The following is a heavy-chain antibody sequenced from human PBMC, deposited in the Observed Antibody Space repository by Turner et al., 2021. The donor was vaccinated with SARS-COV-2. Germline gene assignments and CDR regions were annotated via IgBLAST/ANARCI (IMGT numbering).Heavy chain of an antibody. J-gene: IGHJ6*02. CDR3: ARSRYTYGSYNYYGMDV. D-gene: IGHD5-18*01. Sequence: QVQLVQSGAEVKKPGASLKVPCTASGYTFTGSYMHWVRQAPGQGLEWMGWINTNSGGTNYAQKFQGRVTMTWDTSISTAYMELSRLRSDDTAVYYWARSRYTYGSYNYYGMDVWGQGTTVTVSS. V-gene: IGHV1-2*02. CDR2: INTNSGGT. CDR1: GYTFTGSY.